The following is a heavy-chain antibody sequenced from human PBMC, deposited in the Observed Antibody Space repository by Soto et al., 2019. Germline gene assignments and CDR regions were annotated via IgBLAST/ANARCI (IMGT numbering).Heavy chain of an antibody. J-gene: IGHJ4*02. Sequence: EVQLLESGGGLLQPGGSLRLSCTASDFTFSNYAMTWVRQAPGKGLEWVSRLTGGGRNTYYADSVKGRFTNSRDNSKNMLYLQMNSLRAEDTAVYYCAKGGIGELGGLDYWGQGTLVTVSS. CDR2: LTGGGRNT. V-gene: IGHV3-23*01. CDR3: AKGGIGELGGLDY. CDR1: DFTFSNYA. D-gene: IGHD3-16*01.